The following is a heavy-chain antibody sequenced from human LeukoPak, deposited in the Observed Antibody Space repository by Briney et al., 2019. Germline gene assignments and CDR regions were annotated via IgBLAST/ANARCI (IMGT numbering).Heavy chain of an antibody. J-gene: IGHJ4*02. Sequence: GGSLRLSCAASGFTFDDYAMHWVRQAPGKGLEWVSGISWNSGTIGYADSVKGRFTISRDNARNSLYLQVNSLRAEDTALYYCAKVALRYFDWSYFDYWGQGTLVTVSS. V-gene: IGHV3-9*01. CDR1: GFTFDDYA. CDR2: ISWNSGTI. D-gene: IGHD3-9*01. CDR3: AKVALRYFDWSYFDY.